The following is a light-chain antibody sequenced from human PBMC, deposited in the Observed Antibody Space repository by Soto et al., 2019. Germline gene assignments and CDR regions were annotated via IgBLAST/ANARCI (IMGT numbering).Light chain of an antibody. V-gene: IGLV2-18*02. CDR2: EVS. CDR3: SSYTSSSTYV. Sequence: QSALTQPPSVSGSPGQSVTISCTGTSSDVGGYNRVSWYRQPPGTAPKLMIYEVSSRPSGVPDRFSGSKSGNTASLTISGLQAEDEADYYWSSYTSSSTYVFGTGTKVTVL. CDR1: SSDVGGYNR. J-gene: IGLJ1*01.